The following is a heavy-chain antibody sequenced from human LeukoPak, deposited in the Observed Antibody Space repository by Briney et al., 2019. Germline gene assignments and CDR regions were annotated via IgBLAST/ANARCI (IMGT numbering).Heavy chain of an antibody. Sequence: ASVKVSCKASGYTFTSYDINWVRQATGQGLEWVGWMNPNSGNTGYAQKFQGRVTMTRNTSISTAYMELSSLRSEDTAVYYCARAYDSSGYYYAISSDWGQGTLVAVSS. CDR3: ARAYDSSGYYYAISSD. D-gene: IGHD3-22*01. J-gene: IGHJ4*02. CDR1: GYTFTSYD. CDR2: MNPNSGNT. V-gene: IGHV1-8*01.